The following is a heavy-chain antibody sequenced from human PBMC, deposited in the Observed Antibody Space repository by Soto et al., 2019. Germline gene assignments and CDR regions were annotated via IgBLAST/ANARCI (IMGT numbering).Heavy chain of an antibody. V-gene: IGHV6-1*01. Sequence: SQTVSLTCAISGHSVSGNSAAWNWIRQSPSRGLEGLGRTYYRSKWYNDYAVSVKSRITVAPDTSKNQFSLHLNSVTPEDTAVYYCAREVPYYGSSDSYFDYWGQGGLGTVAS. CDR2: TYYRSKWYN. CDR3: AREVPYYGSSDSYFDY. D-gene: IGHD3-16*01. J-gene: IGHJ4*02. CDR1: GHSVSGNSAA.